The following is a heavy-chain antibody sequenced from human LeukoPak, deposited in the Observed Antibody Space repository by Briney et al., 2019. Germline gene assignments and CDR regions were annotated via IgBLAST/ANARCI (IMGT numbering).Heavy chain of an antibody. CDR3: ARDIEKRRGSVGFDP. CDR2: IFDSGST. V-gene: IGHV4-59*01. CDR1: GGSISSYY. Sequence: SETLSLTCTVSGGSISSYYWSWIRQPPGKGLEWIGYIFDSGSTYYNPSLKSRVTISVDTSKNQFSLRLSSVTAADTAVYYCARDIEKRRGSVGFDPWGQGTLVTVSS. D-gene: IGHD1-26*01. J-gene: IGHJ5*02.